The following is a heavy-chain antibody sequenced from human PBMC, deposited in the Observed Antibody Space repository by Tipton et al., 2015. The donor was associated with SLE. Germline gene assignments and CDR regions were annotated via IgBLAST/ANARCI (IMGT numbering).Heavy chain of an antibody. CDR2: INHSGST. D-gene: IGHD6-13*01. V-gene: IGHV4-34*01. CDR1: GGSFSGYY. Sequence: TLSLTCAVYGGSFSGYYWSWIRQPPGKGLEWIGEINHSGSTNYNPSLKSRVTISVDTSKNQFSLKLSSVTAADTAVYYCARVDSSSWYEGYYFDYWGQGTLVTVSS. J-gene: IGHJ4*02. CDR3: ARVDSSSWYEGYYFDY.